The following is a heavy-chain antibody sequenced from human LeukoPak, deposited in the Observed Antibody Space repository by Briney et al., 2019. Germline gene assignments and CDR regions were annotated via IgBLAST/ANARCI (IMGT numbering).Heavy chain of an antibody. CDR1: GFTFDDYA. CDR3: AKGRSSERFGELYYFDY. CDR2: ISWNSGSI. D-gene: IGHD3-10*01. Sequence: GGSLRLSCAASGFTFDDYAMHWVRQAPGKGLEWVSGISWNSGSIGYADSVKGRFTISRDNAKNSLYLQMNSLRAEDTALYYCAKGRSSERFGELYYFDYWGQGTLVTVSS. V-gene: IGHV3-9*01. J-gene: IGHJ4*02.